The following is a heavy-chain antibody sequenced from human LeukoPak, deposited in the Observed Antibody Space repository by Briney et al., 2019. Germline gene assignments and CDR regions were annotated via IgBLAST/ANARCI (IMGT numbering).Heavy chain of an antibody. CDR2: IKSKTDGGTT. V-gene: IGHV3-15*01. D-gene: IGHD3-3*01. Sequence: GGSLRLSCAASGFTFSNAWMSWVRQAPGRGLEWVGRIKSKTDGGTTDYAAPVKGRFAISRDDSKNTLYLQMNSLKTEDTAVYYRTTDQSDFWSGSSYGMDVWGQGTTVTVSS. CDR3: TTDQSDFWSGSSYGMDV. CDR1: GFTFSNAW. J-gene: IGHJ6*02.